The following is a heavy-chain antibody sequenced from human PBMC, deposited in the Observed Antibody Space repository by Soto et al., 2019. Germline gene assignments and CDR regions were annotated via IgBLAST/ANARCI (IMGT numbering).Heavy chain of an antibody. D-gene: IGHD1-26*01. CDR1: GGSISSSNW. J-gene: IGHJ4*02. Sequence: QVQLQESGPGLVKPSGTLSLTCAVSGGSISSSNWWSWVRQPPGKGLEWIGEIYHSGSTNYNPSLKSRVTISVVKSKNHFSLKLSSVTAADTAVYYCAREWALVSRVFDYWGQGTRVTVSS. V-gene: IGHV4-4*02. CDR3: AREWALVSRVFDY. CDR2: IYHSGST.